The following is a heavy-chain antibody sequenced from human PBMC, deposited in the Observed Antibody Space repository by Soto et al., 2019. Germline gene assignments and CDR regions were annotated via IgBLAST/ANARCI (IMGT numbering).Heavy chain of an antibody. CDR1: GYTFTSYA. J-gene: IGHJ4*02. V-gene: IGHV1-3*01. Sequence: ASVKVSCKASGYTFTSYAMHWVRQAPGQRLEWMGWINAGNGNTKYSQKFQGRVTITRDTSASTAYMELSSLRSEDTAVYYCARAMTTVDDFDYWGQGTLVTVSS. CDR2: INAGNGNT. D-gene: IGHD4-17*01. CDR3: ARAMTTVDDFDY.